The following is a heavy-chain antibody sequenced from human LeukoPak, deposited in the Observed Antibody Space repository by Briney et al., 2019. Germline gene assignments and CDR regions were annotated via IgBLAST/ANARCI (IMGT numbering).Heavy chain of an antibody. D-gene: IGHD5-18*01. CDR2: IHPGGSI. CDR1: GGFISGSGHY. CDR3: STGGDTAKGGDS. J-gene: IGHJ4*02. Sequence: AETLSLTCTVSGGFISGSGHYWTWTRQHPGGGPEWLGLIHPGGSIYYNPSLSGRLAISADTSKNQMSLKLSSVTAADTAVYYCSTGGDTAKGGDSWGQGTLVTVSS. V-gene: IGHV4-31*03.